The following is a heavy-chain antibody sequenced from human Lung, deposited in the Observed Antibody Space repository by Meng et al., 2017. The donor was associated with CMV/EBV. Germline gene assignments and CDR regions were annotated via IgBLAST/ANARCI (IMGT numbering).Heavy chain of an antibody. Sequence: GEXXKISCAASGFILSSYWMSWVRQAPGKGLEWVANIKQDGSEKYYVDSVRGRFTISRDNAKSSLYLQMNGLRDEDTAVYYCARNPVTNRRGSHFDCWGQGXLVTVSS. CDR1: GFILSSYW. V-gene: IGHV3-7*01. D-gene: IGHD4-17*01. J-gene: IGHJ4*02. CDR3: ARNPVTNRRGSHFDC. CDR2: IKQDGSEK.